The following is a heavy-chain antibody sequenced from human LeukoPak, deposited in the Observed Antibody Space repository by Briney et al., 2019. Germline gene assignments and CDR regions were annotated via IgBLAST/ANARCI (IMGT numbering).Heavy chain of an antibody. V-gene: IGHV1-8*02. CDR1: GYTFTGYY. CDR3: VYDYGDYVFDY. D-gene: IGHD4-17*01. J-gene: IGHJ4*02. Sequence: ASVKVSCKASGYTFTGYYMHWVRQAPGQGLEWMGWMNPNSGNTGYAQKFQGRVTMTRNTSISTAYMELSSLRSEDTAVYYCVYDYGDYVFDYWGQGTLVTVSS. CDR2: MNPNSGNT.